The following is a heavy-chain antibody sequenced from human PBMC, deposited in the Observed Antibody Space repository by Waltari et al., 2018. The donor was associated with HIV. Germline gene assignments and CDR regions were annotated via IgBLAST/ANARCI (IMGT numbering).Heavy chain of an antibody. CDR3: ARDGYYYDSSGYYPSGY. V-gene: IGHV1-46*01. CDR1: GYTFTSYY. CDR2: INPNGGST. J-gene: IGHJ4*02. Sequence: QVQLEQSGAEVKKPGASVKVSCKASGYTFTSYYMHWLRQAPGQGLEWMGIINPNGGSTSYAQKFQGRVTMTRDTSTSTVYMELSSLRSEDTAVYYCARDGYYYDSSGYYPSGYWGQGTLVTVSS. D-gene: IGHD3-22*01.